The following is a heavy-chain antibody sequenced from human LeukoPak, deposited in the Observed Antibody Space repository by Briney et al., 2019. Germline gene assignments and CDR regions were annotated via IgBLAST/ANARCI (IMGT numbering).Heavy chain of an antibody. V-gene: IGHV3-64*01. J-gene: IGHJ4*02. CDR1: GFTFSSYW. CDR3: ARDFRYGSGFDY. D-gene: IGHD5-18*01. Sequence: GGSLRLSCAASGFTFSSYWMSWVRQAPGKGLQYVSGIGNGGSIDYANSVKGRFTISRDNSKNTLYLQMGSLRPEDMAVYYCARDFRYGSGFDYWGQGTLVTVSS. CDR2: IGNGGSI.